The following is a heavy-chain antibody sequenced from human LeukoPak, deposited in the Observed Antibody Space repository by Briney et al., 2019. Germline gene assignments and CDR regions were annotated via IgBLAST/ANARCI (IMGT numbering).Heavy chain of an antibody. D-gene: IGHD5-18*01. Sequence: SETLSLTCAVSGGSISSSSYYWGSIRQPPGKGLEWIGSIYYSGSTYYNPSLKSRVTISVDTSKNQFSLKLSSVTAADTAVYYCARLDTAMVFPADPWGQGTLVTVSS. CDR3: ARLDTAMVFPADP. V-gene: IGHV4-39*01. CDR2: IYYSGST. CDR1: GGSISSSSYY. J-gene: IGHJ5*02.